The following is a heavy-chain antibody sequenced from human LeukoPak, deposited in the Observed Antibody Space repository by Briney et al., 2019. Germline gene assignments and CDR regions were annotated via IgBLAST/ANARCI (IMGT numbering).Heavy chain of an antibody. CDR2: ICCSSSYI. CDR3: ARERAYDFWSGYYGGDAFDI. V-gene: IGHV3-21*01. CDR1: GFTFDDYA. J-gene: IGHJ3*02. Sequence: GGSLRLSCAASGFTFDDYAMHWVRQAPGKGLEWVSSICCSSSYIYYADSVKGRFTISRDNAKNSLYLQMNSLRAEDTAVYYCARERAYDFWSGYYGGDAFDIWGQGTMVTVSS. D-gene: IGHD3-3*01.